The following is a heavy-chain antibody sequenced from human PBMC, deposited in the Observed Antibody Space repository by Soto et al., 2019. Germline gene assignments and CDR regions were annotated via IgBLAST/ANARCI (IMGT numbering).Heavy chain of an antibody. V-gene: IGHV3-23*01. CDR3: ARDTVLWFGEPMSH. J-gene: IGHJ4*02. CDR2: INGNDGST. CDR1: GFTFSSYA. Sequence: PGGSLRLSCAASGFTFSSYAMSWVRQAPGKGLEWVSTINGNDGSTYYADSVKGRFTISRDNSKNTLYLQMNSLRAEDTAVYYCARDTVLWFGEPMSHWGQGTLVTVSS. D-gene: IGHD3-10*01.